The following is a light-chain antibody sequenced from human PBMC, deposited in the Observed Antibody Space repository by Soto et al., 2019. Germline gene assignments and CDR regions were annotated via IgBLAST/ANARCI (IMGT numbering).Light chain of an antibody. V-gene: IGKV3-15*01. J-gene: IGKJ1*01. Sequence: EVVVTQSPATLSVSPGERATLPCRASQSVSSNLAWYQQKPGQAPRLLIYDASTRATGIPARFSGSGSGTEFTLTISSLQSEDFAVYYCHQYNNWPPWTFGQGTKVDIK. CDR1: QSVSSN. CDR3: HQYNNWPPWT. CDR2: DAS.